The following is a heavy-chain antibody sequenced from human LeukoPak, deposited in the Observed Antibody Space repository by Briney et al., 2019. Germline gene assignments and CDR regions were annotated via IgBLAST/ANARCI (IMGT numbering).Heavy chain of an antibody. CDR2: IYPGDSDV. Sequence: GESLKISCKGSGYNFTNYWIGWVRQMPGKGPEWMGIIYPGDSDVRYSPSFQGQVTISADKSINTAYLQRSSLKASDTAIYYCARGGSHFEYWGQGTLVTVSS. D-gene: IGHD3-16*01. J-gene: IGHJ4*02. V-gene: IGHV5-51*01. CDR3: ARGGSHFEY. CDR1: GYNFTNYW.